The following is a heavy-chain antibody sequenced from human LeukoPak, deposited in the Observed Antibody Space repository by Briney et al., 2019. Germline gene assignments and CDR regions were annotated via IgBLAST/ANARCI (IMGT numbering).Heavy chain of an antibody. V-gene: IGHV4-38-2*02. Sequence: SETLSLTCTVSGYSISSGYYWGWIRQPPGKGLEWIGSIYHSGSTYYNPSLKSRVTISVDTSKNQFSLKLSSVTAADTAVYYCARAEVGGGAYIGYWGQGTLVTVSS. D-gene: IGHD3-16*01. J-gene: IGHJ4*02. CDR1: GYSISSGYY. CDR2: IYHSGST. CDR3: ARAEVGGGAYIGY.